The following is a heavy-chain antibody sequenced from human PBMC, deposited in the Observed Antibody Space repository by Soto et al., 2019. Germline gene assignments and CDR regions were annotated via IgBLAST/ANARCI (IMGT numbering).Heavy chain of an antibody. CDR1: GYTFTGYY. CDR3: ARDRVAAAGPGGWFDP. Sequence: GASVKVSCKASGYTFTGYYMHWVLQAPGQGRGWMGWINPNSGGTNYAQKFQGWVTMTRDTSISTAYMELSRLRSDDTAVYYCARDRVAAAGPGGWFDPWGQGTLVTVSS. J-gene: IGHJ5*02. CDR2: INPNSGGT. D-gene: IGHD6-13*01. V-gene: IGHV1-2*04.